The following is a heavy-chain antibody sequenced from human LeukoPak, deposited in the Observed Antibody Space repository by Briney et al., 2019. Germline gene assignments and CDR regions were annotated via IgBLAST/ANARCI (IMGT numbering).Heavy chain of an antibody. J-gene: IGHJ4*02. V-gene: IGHV1-69*13. CDR3: ARVTVSTYYDILTGYYTPYYFDY. CDR1: RGAFSTYA. D-gene: IGHD3-9*01. CDR2: IIPIFGTA. Sequence: ASVKVSCKASRGAFSTYAINWVRQAPGQGLEWMGGIIPIFGTANYAQKFQGRVTITADESTSTAYMELRSLRSDDTAVYYCARVTVSTYYDILTGYYTPYYFDYWGQGTLVTVSS.